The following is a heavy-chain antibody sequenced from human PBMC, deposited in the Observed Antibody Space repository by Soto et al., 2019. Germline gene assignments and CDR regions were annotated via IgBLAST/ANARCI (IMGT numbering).Heavy chain of an antibody. Sequence: ASVKVSCKASGYTFTSYAMHWVRQAPGQRLEWMGWINAGNGNTKYSQKFQGRVTITRDTSASTAYMELSSLRSEDTAVYYCARCAGYCTNGVCYNSYYYGMDVRGQGTTVTVSS. CDR1: GYTFTSYA. CDR2: INAGNGNT. J-gene: IGHJ6*02. V-gene: IGHV1-3*01. D-gene: IGHD2-8*01. CDR3: ARCAGYCTNGVCYNSYYYGMDV.